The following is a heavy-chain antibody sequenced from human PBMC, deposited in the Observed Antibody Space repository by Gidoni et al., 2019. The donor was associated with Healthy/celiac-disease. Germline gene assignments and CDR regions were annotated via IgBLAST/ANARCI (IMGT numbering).Heavy chain of an antibody. CDR2: ISYDGSNK. Sequence: QVQLVESGGGVVQPGRSLRLSCAASGFTFSSYGMPWVRQAPGKGLEWVAVISYDGSNKYYADSVKGRFTISRDNSKNTLYLQMNSLRAEDTAVYYCAREVGDCSSTSCYSDAFDIWGQGTMVTVSS. CDR3: AREVGDCSSTSCYSDAFDI. V-gene: IGHV3-30-3*01. CDR1: GFTFSSYG. D-gene: IGHD2-2*01. J-gene: IGHJ3*02.